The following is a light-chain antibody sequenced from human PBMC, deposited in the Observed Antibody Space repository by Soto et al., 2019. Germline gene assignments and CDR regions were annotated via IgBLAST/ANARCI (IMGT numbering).Light chain of an antibody. CDR1: SGSVSTSYY. V-gene: IGLV8-61*01. J-gene: IGLJ2*01. CDR2: NTN. Sequence: QTVVTQEPSFSVSPGGTVTLTCGLSSGSVSTSYYPNWYQQTPGQAPRALIYNTNIRSSGVPDRFSGSILGNKAALTITGAQADDESDYYCVLFMGSGMWAFGGGTKVTVL. CDR3: VLFMGSGMWA.